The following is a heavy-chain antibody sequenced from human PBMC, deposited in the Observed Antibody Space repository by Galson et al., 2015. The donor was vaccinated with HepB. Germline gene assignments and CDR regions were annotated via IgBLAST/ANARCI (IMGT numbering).Heavy chain of an antibody. Sequence: SVKVSCKASGYTFTSYGISWVRQAPGQGLEWMGWISAYNGNTNYAQKLQGRVTMTTDTSTSTAYMELRSLRSDDTAVYYCARDLAAAGSKPYYYYYYYMDVWGKGTTVTVSS. CDR1: GYTFTSYG. D-gene: IGHD6-13*01. CDR2: ISAYNGNT. CDR3: ARDLAAAGSKPYYYYYYYMDV. J-gene: IGHJ6*03. V-gene: IGHV1-18*01.